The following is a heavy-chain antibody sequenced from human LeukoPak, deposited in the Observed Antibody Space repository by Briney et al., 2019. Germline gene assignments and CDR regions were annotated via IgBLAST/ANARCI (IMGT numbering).Heavy chain of an antibody. Sequence: SETLSLTCAVHGGFNGYHWSWIRPSPGKGLEGIGEITYNGVTNYNPSLKVSISVDTSKSLFSLKLSSVTAADTAVYFCTRSGLTGMRTYPRTPSYYYGMDVWGQGTAVTVSS. CDR1: GGFNGYH. D-gene: IGHD1/OR15-1a*01. V-gene: IGHV4-34*01. J-gene: IGHJ6*02. CDR3: TRSGLTGMRTYPRTPSYYYGMDV. CDR2: ITYNGVT.